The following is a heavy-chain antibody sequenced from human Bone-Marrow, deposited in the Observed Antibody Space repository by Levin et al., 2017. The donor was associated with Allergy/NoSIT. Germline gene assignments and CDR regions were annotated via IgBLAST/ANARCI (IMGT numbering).Heavy chain of an antibody. V-gene: IGHV3-9*01. J-gene: IGHJ4*02. D-gene: IGHD3-10*01. CDR2: IRLNSDNT. Sequence: SLKISCAASGFTFNDYAMHWVRQAPGKGLEWVSGIRLNSDNTDYADSVRGRFTISRDNAKNSLYLQMNSLRAEDTALYYCTKGQGFATWGQGTLVTVSS. CDR3: TKGQGFAT. CDR1: GFTFNDYA.